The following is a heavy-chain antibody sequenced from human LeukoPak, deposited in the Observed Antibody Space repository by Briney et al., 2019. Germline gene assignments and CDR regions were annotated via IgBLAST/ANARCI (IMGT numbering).Heavy chain of an antibody. D-gene: IGHD6-19*01. CDR3: ASAQWLVPPYFDY. V-gene: IGHV3-30*03. J-gene: IGHJ4*02. CDR2: VTYDGSKK. CDR1: GFTFRSYG. Sequence: GGSLRLSCAASGFTFRSYGMHWVRQAPGKGLEWVAVVTYDGSKKYYADSVKGRFTISRDNSKNTLYPQMNSLRAEDTAVYYCASAQWLVPPYFDYWGQGTLVTVSS.